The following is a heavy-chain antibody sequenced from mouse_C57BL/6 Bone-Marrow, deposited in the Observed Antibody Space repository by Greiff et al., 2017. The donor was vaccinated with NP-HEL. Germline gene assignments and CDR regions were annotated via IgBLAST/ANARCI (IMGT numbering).Heavy chain of an antibody. CDR1: GFTFSDFY. V-gene: IGHV7-1*01. Sequence: EVQRVESGGGLVQSGRSLRLSCATSGFTFSDFYMEWVRQAPGKGLEWIAASRNKANDYTTEYSASVKGRFIVSRDTSHSILYLEMNALRAEDTAIYYCARDAWGYGSSYDWYFDVWGTGTTVTVSS. CDR3: ARDAWGYGSSYDWYFDV. CDR2: SRNKANDYTT. J-gene: IGHJ1*03. D-gene: IGHD1-1*01.